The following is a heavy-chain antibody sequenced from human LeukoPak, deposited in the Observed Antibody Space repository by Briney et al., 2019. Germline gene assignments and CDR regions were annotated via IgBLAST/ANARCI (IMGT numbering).Heavy chain of an antibody. CDR1: GFTFSSYA. CDR3: AKDRGYYGSGPTYFDS. V-gene: IGHV3-30-3*01. D-gene: IGHD3-10*01. CDR2: ISYDGSNK. J-gene: IGHJ4*02. Sequence: GGSLRLSCAASGFTFSSYAMHWVRQAPGKWLEWVAVISYDGSNKYYADSVKGRFTISRDNSKNTLYLQMNSLRAEDTAVYYCAKDRGYYGSGPTYFDSWGQGTLVTVSS.